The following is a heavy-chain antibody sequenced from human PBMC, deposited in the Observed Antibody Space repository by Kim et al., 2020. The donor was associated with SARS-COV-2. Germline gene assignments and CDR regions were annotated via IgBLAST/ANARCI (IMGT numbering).Heavy chain of an antibody. CDR3: AKDGGGSSSWYGYFQH. CDR1: GFTFSSYG. D-gene: IGHD6-13*01. J-gene: IGHJ1*01. CDR2: IWYDGSNK. Sequence: GGSLRLSCAASGFTFSSYGMHWVRQAPGKGLEWVAVIWYDGSNKYYADSVKGRFTISRDNSKNTLDLQMNSLRAEDTAVYYCAKDGGGSSSWYGYFQHWGQGTLVTVSS. V-gene: IGHV3-33*06.